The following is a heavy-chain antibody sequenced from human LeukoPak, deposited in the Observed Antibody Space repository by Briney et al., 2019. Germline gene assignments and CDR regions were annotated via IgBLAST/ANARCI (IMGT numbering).Heavy chain of an antibody. Sequence: ASVKVSFKSSVYPFVNFGLTWVRQAPGQGLEWMGWISAYNGNTHYAQKFRGRLTLTTETSTSTAYLELSSLKSDDTAVYYCARDRVGGNLTGVSLYWGQGTLVTVSS. CDR3: ARDRVGGNLTGVSLY. CDR2: ISAYNGNT. CDR1: VYPFVNFG. J-gene: IGHJ4*01. V-gene: IGHV1-18*01. D-gene: IGHD1-14*01.